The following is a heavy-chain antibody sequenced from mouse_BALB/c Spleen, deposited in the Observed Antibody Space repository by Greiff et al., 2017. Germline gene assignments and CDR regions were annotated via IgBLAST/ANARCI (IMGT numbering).Heavy chain of an antibody. D-gene: IGHD1-1*01. V-gene: IGHV5-4*02. CDR3: ARGGGYYGSHAMDY. CDR2: ISDGGSYT. CDR1: GFTFSDYY. J-gene: IGHJ4*01. Sequence: EVHLVESGGGLVKPGGSLKLSCAASGFTFSDYYMYWVRQTPEKRLEWVATISDGGSYTYYPDSVKGRFTISRDNAKNNLYLQMSSLKSEDTAMYYCARGGGYYGSHAMDYWGQGTSVTVAS.